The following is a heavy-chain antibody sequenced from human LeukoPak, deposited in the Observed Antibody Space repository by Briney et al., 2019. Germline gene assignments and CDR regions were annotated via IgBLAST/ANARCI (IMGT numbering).Heavy chain of an antibody. CDR2: IRSESSST. CDR3: VRDLNWAFGY. V-gene: IGHV3-48*01. CDR1: GFTFSRYT. Sequence: PGGSLRLSCAASGFTFSRYTMNWVRHAPGKELEWISNIRSESSSTTYADSVKGRFTISRDNAKNSLYLQINSLRAEDTAVYYCVRDLNWAFGYWGQGTLVTVSS. J-gene: IGHJ4*02. D-gene: IGHD3-16*01.